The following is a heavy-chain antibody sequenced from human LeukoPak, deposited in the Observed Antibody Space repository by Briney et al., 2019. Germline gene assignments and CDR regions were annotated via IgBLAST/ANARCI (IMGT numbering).Heavy chain of an antibody. V-gene: IGHV4-39*01. Sequence: PSETLSLTCTVSGGFISSSNYYWGWIRQPPGKGLEWIGTIHYSGNTYYNPSLKSRVAISVDTSKNQFSLRLSSVTAADTAVYYCARDFGDYRVDYWGQGTLVTVSS. CDR1: GGFISSSNYY. CDR2: IHYSGNT. D-gene: IGHD4-17*01. J-gene: IGHJ4*02. CDR3: ARDFGDYRVDY.